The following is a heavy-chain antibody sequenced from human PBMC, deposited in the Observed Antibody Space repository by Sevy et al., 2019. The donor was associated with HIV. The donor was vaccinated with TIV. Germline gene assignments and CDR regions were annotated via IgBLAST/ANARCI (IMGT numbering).Heavy chain of an antibody. CDR2: ISGSGGST. V-gene: IGHV3-23*01. J-gene: IGHJ6*02. Sequence: GGSLRLSCAASGFTLSSYAMSWVRQAPGKGLEWVSAISGSGGSTYYADSVKGRFTISRDNSKNTLYLQMNSLRAEDTAVYYCAKADYDFWSGYMGYYYYGMDVWGQGSTVTVSS. D-gene: IGHD3-3*01. CDR1: GFTLSSYA. CDR3: AKADYDFWSGYMGYYYYGMDV.